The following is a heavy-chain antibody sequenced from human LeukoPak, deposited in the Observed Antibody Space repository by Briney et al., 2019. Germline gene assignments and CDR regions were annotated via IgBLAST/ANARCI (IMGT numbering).Heavy chain of an antibody. CDR3: VKGGQRYDFWRFDY. Sequence: GGSLRLSCVASGFSFSDCAMSWIRQSPGKGLEWVSSISGSGGSTYYADSVKGRGTISRDNSKNTLFLQVNSLRAEDMGRYYCVKGGQRYDFWRFDYWGQGTLVAVSS. CDR2: ISGSGGST. V-gene: IGHV3-23*01. D-gene: IGHD3-3*01. CDR1: GFSFSDCA. J-gene: IGHJ4*02.